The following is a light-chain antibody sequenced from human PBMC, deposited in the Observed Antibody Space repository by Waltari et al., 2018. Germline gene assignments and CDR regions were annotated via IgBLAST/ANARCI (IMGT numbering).Light chain of an antibody. V-gene: IGLV2-14*01. CDR3: SSYTSSSTWV. CDR2: DVN. Sequence: QSALTQPASVSGSPGQSITISCTGTSRAAGGYNYVSWYQQHPGKAPKLMIYDVNKRPSGISNRFSGSKSGNTASLTISGLQAEDEADYYCSSYTSSSTWVFGGGTKLTVL. J-gene: IGLJ3*02. CDR1: SRAAGGYNY.